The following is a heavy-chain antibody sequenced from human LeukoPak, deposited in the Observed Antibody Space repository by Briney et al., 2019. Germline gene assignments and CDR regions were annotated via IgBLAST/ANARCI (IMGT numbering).Heavy chain of an antibody. Sequence: ASVEVSCKASGGTFSSYAISWVRQAPGQGLEWMGWISAYNGNTNYAQKLQGRVTMTTDTSTSTAYMELRSLRSDDTAVYYCARDLELLWFGELLSFGYWGQGTLVTVSS. J-gene: IGHJ4*02. CDR3: ARDLELLWFGELLSFGY. CDR1: GGTFSSYA. CDR2: ISAYNGNT. D-gene: IGHD3-10*01. V-gene: IGHV1-18*01.